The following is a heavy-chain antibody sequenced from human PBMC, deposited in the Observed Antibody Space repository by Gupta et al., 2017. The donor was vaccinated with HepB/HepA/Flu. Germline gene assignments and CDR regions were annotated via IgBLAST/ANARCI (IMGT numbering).Heavy chain of an antibody. D-gene: IGHD6-13*01. CDR1: GFTFSNAW. Sequence: EVQLVESGGGLVKPGGSLRLSCAASGFTFSNAWMTWVRQAPGKGLEWVGRIKSKTDGGTTDYAAPVKGRFTISRDDSKNTLYLQMNSLKTEDTAVYYCTTDLSPYSSSWYGGRYYYYGMDVWGQGTTVTVSS. V-gene: IGHV3-15*01. CDR3: TTDLSPYSSSWYGGRYYYYGMDV. J-gene: IGHJ6*02. CDR2: IKSKTDGGTT.